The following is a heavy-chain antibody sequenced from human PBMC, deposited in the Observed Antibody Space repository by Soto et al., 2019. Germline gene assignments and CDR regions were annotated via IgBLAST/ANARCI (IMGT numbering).Heavy chain of an antibody. CDR2: ISYSETT. CDR3: ARGLGGYYDSSGYYSNY. CDR1: GGSVSSSDYS. Sequence: SETLSLTCTVSGGSVSSSDYSWSWIRQPPGKGLEWIGHISYSETTYHNPSLKSRVTISVDKSKNQFSLKLSSVTAADTAVYYCARGLGGYYDSSGYYSNYWGQGTLVTVSS. V-gene: IGHV4-30-4*01. J-gene: IGHJ4*02. D-gene: IGHD3-22*01.